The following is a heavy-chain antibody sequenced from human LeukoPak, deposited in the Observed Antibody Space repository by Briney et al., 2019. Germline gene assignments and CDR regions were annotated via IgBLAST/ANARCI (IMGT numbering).Heavy chain of an antibody. CDR1: GGSISSSSYY. D-gene: IGHD2-2*01. CDR3: AKIGYCSTTTCYSTVFDP. V-gene: IGHV4-39*01. J-gene: IGHJ5*02. CDR2: IYYSGST. Sequence: ASETLSLTCTVSGGSISSSSYYWGWIRQPPGKGLEWIGSIYYSGSTYYNPSLKSRVTISVDTSKNQFSLKLNFVTAADTAVYYCAKIGYCSTTTCYSTVFDPWGQGTLVTVSS.